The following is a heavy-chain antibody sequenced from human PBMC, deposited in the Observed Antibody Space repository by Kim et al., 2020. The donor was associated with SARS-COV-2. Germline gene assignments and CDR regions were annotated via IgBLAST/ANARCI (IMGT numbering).Heavy chain of an antibody. CDR1: GGSFSGYY. J-gene: IGHJ5*02. D-gene: IGHD3-22*01. CDR3: ASRRYYYDSSGYLHWFDP. CDR2: INHSGST. Sequence: SETLSLTCAVYGGSFSGYYWSWIRQPPGKGLEWIGEINHSGSTNYNPSLKSRVTISVDTSKNQFSLKLSSVTAADTAVYYCASRRYYYDSSGYLHWFDPWGQGTLVTVSS. V-gene: IGHV4-34*01.